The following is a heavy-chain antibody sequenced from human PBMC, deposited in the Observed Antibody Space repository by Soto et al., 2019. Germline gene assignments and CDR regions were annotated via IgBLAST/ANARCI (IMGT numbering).Heavy chain of an antibody. CDR1: GGSFSGYY. V-gene: IGHV4-34*01. D-gene: IGHD6-19*01. CDR3: ARGRGIAVARRWFDP. CDR2: LNHSGST. J-gene: IGHJ5*02. Sequence: PFETLTLTCALCGGSFSGYYWSWIRQPPGKWIEWIGALNHSGSTNDNPSLKSRVTISVDTSKNQFSLKLSSVTAADTAVYYCARGRGIAVARRWFDPWGQGTLVTVS.